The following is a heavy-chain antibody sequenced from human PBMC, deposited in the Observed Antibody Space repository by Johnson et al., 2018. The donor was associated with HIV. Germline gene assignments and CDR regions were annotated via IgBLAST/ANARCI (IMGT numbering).Heavy chain of an antibody. D-gene: IGHD4-11*01. CDR3: ARGGLYIQFLAFDAFDI. CDR2: ISYDGGNK. J-gene: IGHJ3*02. CDR1: GFTFSSYA. V-gene: IGHV3-30*04. Sequence: QVQLVESGGGVVQPGRSLRLSCAASGFTFSSYAMHWVRQAPGKGLEWVAVISYDGGNKYYADSVKGRFTISRDNSKNTLYLQMNSLRPEDTAVYFCARGGLYIQFLAFDAFDIWGQGTMVTVSS.